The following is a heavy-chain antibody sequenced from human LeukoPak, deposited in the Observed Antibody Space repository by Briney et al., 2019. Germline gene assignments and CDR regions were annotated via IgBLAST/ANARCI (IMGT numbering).Heavy chain of an antibody. V-gene: IGHV3-9*03. CDR1: GFTFDDYA. Sequence: SGRSLRLSCTASGFTFDDYAMHWVRQVPGKGQEWVSGISWNSGRTDYADSVKGRFTISRDNAKNSLYLQMNSVRAEDMALYYCAKDMGYSSTGAFDIWGQGTMVSVSS. CDR3: AKDMGYSSTGAFDI. D-gene: IGHD6-19*01. CDR2: ISWNSGRT. J-gene: IGHJ3*02.